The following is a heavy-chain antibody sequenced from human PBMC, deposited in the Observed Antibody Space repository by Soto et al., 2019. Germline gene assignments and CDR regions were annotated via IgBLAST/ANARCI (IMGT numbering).Heavy chain of an antibody. CDR3: ARGLREIYDFWSGYFFDP. CDR2: ISAYNGNT. J-gene: IGHJ5*02. CDR1: GYTFTSYG. Sequence: ASVKVSCKASGYTFTSYGISWVRQAPGQGLEWMGWISAYNGNTNYAQKLQGRVTMTTDTSTSTAYMELRSLRSDDTAVYYCARGLREIYDFWSGYFFDPWGQGTLVTVSS. D-gene: IGHD3-3*01. V-gene: IGHV1-18*01.